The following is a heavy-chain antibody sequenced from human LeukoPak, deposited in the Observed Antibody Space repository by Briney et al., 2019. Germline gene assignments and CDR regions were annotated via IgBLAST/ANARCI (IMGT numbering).Heavy chain of an antibody. V-gene: IGHV5-51*01. D-gene: IGHD3-22*01. CDR1: GYNFPNYW. J-gene: IGHJ4*02. Sequence: GESLKISCKGSGYNFPNYWIGWVRQMPGKGLEWMGVIYPGDSDTRYSPSFQGQVTISADTSITTAFLQWSSLEASDTAMYYCARHDYYYDSSGPIDYWGQGTLVTVSS. CDR2: IYPGDSDT. CDR3: ARHDYYYDSSGPIDY.